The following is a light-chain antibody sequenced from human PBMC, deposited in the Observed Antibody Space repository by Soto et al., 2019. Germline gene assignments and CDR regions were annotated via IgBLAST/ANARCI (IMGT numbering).Light chain of an antibody. CDR2: EVS. V-gene: IGLV2-14*01. CDR1: SSDVGGFNY. J-gene: IGLJ1*01. Sequence: QSALTQPASVSGSPGQSITISCTGTSSDVGGFNYVSWYQQHPGNAPKLMIYEVSNRPSGVSNRFSGSKSGNTASLTISGIQAEDEADYYCSSYTSSGTLVFGTGTKLTVL. CDR3: SSYTSSGTLV.